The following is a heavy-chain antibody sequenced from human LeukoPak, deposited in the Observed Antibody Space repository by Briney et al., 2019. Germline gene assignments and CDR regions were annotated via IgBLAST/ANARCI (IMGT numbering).Heavy chain of an antibody. D-gene: IGHD6-19*01. CDR1: GGTFSSYA. CDR3: AREARYSSGWYGY. Sequence: ASVKVSCKASGGTFSSYAISWVRQAPGQGLEWMGGIIPIFGTANYAQKFQGRVTITADESTSTAYMELSSLRSEDTAVYYCAREARYSSGWYGYWGQGTLVTVSS. CDR2: IIPIFGTA. V-gene: IGHV1-69*13. J-gene: IGHJ4*02.